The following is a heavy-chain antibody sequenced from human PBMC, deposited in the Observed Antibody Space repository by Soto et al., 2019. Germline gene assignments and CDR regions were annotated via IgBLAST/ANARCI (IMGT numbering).Heavy chain of an antibody. CDR1: GDSINNRSYY. D-gene: IGHD2-21*02. V-gene: IGHV4-39*01. CDR3: ARQRTSVVTQAYFDS. Sequence: SETLSLTCTVTGDSINNRSYYWGWIRQPPGKGLEWIGSIYYSGSTYNNPSLKSRVSMSVDTSTNQFSLKLRSVTAADTALYYCARQRTSVVTQAYFDSWGKG. J-gene: IGHJ4*02. CDR2: IYYSGST.